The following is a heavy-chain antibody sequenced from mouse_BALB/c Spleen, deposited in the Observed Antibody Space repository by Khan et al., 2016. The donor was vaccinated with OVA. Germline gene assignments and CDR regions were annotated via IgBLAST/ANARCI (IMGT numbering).Heavy chain of an antibody. V-gene: IGHV5-17*02. CDR3: ARDSNFDY. J-gene: IGHJ2*01. CDR1: GFTFSRFG. CDR2: ISSGSSTI. Sequence: EVQLVESGGGLVQPGGSRKLSCAASGFTFSRFGMHWVRQAPEKGLEWVAYISSGSSTIYYADTVKGRFTISRDNPKNTLFLQMTRLRSEDTAMYYYARDSNFDYWGQGTTLTVSS.